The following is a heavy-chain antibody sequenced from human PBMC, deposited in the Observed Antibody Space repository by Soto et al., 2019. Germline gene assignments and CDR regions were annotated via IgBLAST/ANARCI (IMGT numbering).Heavy chain of an antibody. V-gene: IGHV1-69*18. CDR1: GVTFSSYA. Sequence: QVQLVQSGAELKKPGSSVKVSCSASGVTFSSYAFTWVRQAPGHGLEWMGNIIPVFRTSNYAQGFQGRLTISAGESTNTIYVELSRLRSEDTAVYFCAKDGSWDGGGGESWGQGTLVIVSS. D-gene: IGHD3-16*01. CDR2: IIPVFRTS. J-gene: IGHJ4*02. CDR3: AKDGSWDGGGGES.